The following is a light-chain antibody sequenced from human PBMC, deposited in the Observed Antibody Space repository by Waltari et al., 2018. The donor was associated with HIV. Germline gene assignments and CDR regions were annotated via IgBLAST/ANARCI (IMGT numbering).Light chain of an antibody. Sequence: QSMLTQPPSASGTPGQRVIISCSGSNSNIGNNFVDWYRHLPGTAPKILMYRNDQRPSGVPDRFSASKSGTSASLAVSGLRADDEADYYCATWDDRLRGVVFGGGTKVTVL. CDR3: ATWDDRLRGVV. J-gene: IGLJ2*01. CDR2: RND. CDR1: NSNIGNNF. V-gene: IGLV1-47*01.